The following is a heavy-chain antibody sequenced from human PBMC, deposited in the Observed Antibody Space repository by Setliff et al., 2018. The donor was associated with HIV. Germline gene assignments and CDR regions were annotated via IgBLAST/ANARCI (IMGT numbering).Heavy chain of an antibody. Sequence: GGSLRLSCAASGFTFSSYSMNWVRQAPGKGLEWVSAIGGSGFGTYYADSVKGRFTISRDNSKNTLYLQMNSLRAEDTAIYYCAKRRVCNTSCYIVDYMDVWGKGTTVTVS. CDR1: GFTFSSYS. D-gene: IGHD2-21*01. CDR2: IGGSGFGT. J-gene: IGHJ6*03. CDR3: AKRRVCNTSCYIVDYMDV. V-gene: IGHV3-23*01.